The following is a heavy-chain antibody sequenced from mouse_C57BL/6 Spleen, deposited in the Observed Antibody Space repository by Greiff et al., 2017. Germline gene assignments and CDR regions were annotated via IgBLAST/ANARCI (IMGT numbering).Heavy chain of an antibody. Sequence: QVQLQQPGAELVKPGASVKLSCKASGYTFTSYWMQWVKQRPGQGLEWIGEIDPSDSYTNYNQKFKGKATLTVDTSSSTAYMQLSSLTSEDSAVYYCARRPIYYDYDGGDFDYWGQGTTLTVSS. V-gene: IGHV1-50*01. CDR1: GYTFTSYW. CDR2: IDPSDSYT. D-gene: IGHD2-4*01. J-gene: IGHJ2*01. CDR3: ARRPIYYDYDGGDFDY.